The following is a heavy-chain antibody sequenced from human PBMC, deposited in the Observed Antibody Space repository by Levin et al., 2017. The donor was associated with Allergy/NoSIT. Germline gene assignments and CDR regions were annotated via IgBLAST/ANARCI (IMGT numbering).Heavy chain of an antibody. CDR3: ASAAPLGYSDNRGADY. Sequence: SQTLSLSCSVSGASVNSGAYYWSWIRQPPGKGLEWIGYIYYTGTAHHNPSLKSRVALSVDTSKNQFSLKLTSVTPAAPAVSYCASAAPLGYSDNRGADYWGQGTLVTVSS. J-gene: IGHJ4*02. V-gene: IGHV4-61*08. D-gene: IGHD3-22*01. CDR2: IYYTGTA. CDR1: GASVNSGAYY.